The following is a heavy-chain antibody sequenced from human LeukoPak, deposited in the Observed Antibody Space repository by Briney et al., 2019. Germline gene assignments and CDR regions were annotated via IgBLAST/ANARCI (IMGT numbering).Heavy chain of an antibody. CDR1: GFSINNYA. J-gene: IGHJ5*02. D-gene: IGHD6-13*01. V-gene: IGHV3-7*01. CDR2: RKQDGSEK. Sequence: GGSLRLSCAASGFSINNYAMSWVRQAPGKGLEWVANRKQDGSEKDYVDSVNGRFTISRDNAKNSLYLQMNSLRGEDTAVYYCAREISSWYRTEGRFDPWGQGTLVTVSS. CDR3: AREISSWYRTEGRFDP.